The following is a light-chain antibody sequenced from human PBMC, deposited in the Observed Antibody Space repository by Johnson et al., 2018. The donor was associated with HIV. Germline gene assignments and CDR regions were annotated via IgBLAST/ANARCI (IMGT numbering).Light chain of an antibody. CDR1: SSNIGNNY. CDR3: GTWDSRLSVDFV. CDR2: ENN. V-gene: IGLV1-51*02. Sequence: SILTQPPSVSAAPGQKVTISCSGSSSNIGNNYVSWYQQLPGTAPKLLIYENNKRPSGIPDRFYGSKSGASATLGITGLQTGDAADYSCGTWDSRLSVDFVFGTGTKVTVL. J-gene: IGLJ1*01.